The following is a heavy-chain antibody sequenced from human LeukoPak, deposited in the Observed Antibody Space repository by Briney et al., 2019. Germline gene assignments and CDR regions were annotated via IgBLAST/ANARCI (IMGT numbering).Heavy chain of an antibody. CDR1: GYTFTSNY. CDR3: ARDQGYDSSGYYYYQFDY. J-gene: IGHJ4*02. D-gene: IGHD3-22*01. CDR2: INPNSGVT. V-gene: IGHV1-2*02. Sequence: GASVTVSCKAFGYTFTSNYMHWVRQAPGQGLEVMGWINPNSGVTKYAEKFQGRVTMTRDMSTSTVYMELSSLRSEDTAVYYCARDQGYDSSGYYYYQFDYWGQGTLVTVSS.